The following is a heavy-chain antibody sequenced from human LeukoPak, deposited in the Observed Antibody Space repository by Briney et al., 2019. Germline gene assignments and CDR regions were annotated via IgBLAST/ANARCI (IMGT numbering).Heavy chain of an antibody. CDR3: ARFSSGCSTSSCYLTY. V-gene: IGHV4-59*11. J-gene: IGHJ4*02. Sequence: SETLSLTCSVSAGSLSSHYRSWIRQPPGKGLELIGHVHDTGSTFYNPSLRGRVTISLDTSNNQFSLKLTSMTAADTAVYYCARFSSGCSTSSCYLTYWGQGTLVTVS. CDR1: AGSLSSHY. CDR2: VHDTGST. D-gene: IGHD2-2*01.